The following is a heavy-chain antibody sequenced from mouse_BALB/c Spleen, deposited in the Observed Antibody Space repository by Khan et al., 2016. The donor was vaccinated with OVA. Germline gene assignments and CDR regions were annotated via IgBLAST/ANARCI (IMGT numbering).Heavy chain of an antibody. CDR1: GYRFTSYI. D-gene: IGHD4-1*01. CDR2: INPYNGAT. Sequence: VQLKESGPELVKPGTSVKMSCKASGYRFTSYIIHWVKQRPGQGLEWIGYINPYNGATKYNEKFKGKATLTSDKSSNTAYMELSSLTSEYSAVYYCARGNWQSYYFDYWGQGTTLTVSS. CDR3: ARGNWQSYYFDY. V-gene: IGHV1S136*01. J-gene: IGHJ2*01.